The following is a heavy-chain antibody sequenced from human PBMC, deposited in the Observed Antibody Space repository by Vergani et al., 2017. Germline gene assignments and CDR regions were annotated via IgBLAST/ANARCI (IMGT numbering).Heavy chain of an antibody. CDR3: AIDLFYYDSSGYYSSFFDY. J-gene: IGHJ4*02. V-gene: IGHV3-21*01. Sequence: EVQLVESGGGLVKPGGSLRLSCAASGCTFSSYSMNWVRQAPGKGLEWVSSISSSISYIYYADSVKGRFTISRDKAKNSLYLQMNSLRAEDTAVYHCAIDLFYYDSSGYYSSFFDYWGQGTLVTVSS. CDR2: ISSSISYI. D-gene: IGHD3-22*01. CDR1: GCTFSSYS.